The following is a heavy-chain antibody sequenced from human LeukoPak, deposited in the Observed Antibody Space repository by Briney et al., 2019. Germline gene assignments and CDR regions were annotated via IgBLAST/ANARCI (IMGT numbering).Heavy chain of an antibody. J-gene: IGHJ4*02. CDR1: GFTFSSYS. Sequence: GGSLRLSCAASGFTFSSYSMNWVRQAPGKGLEWVSYISSSSSTIYYADSVKGRFTISRDNAKNSLYLQMNSLRAEDTALYYCAKDFYGSGSYYQLDYWGQGTLVTVSS. D-gene: IGHD3-10*01. CDR2: ISSSSSTI. CDR3: AKDFYGSGSYYQLDY. V-gene: IGHV3-48*01.